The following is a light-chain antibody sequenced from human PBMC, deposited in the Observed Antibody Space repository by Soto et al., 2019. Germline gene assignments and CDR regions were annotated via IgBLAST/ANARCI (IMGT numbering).Light chain of an antibody. Sequence: QSVLTQPASVSGSPGQSITISCTGASSDVGHYNSVSWYQHHPGRAPKLMIYDVSHRPSGVSNRFSGSKSGNTASLTISGLQADDEADYYCSSYTTTTTNWVFGGGTKLTVL. J-gene: IGLJ3*02. CDR3: SSYTTTTTNWV. CDR1: SSDVGHYNS. CDR2: DVS. V-gene: IGLV2-14*01.